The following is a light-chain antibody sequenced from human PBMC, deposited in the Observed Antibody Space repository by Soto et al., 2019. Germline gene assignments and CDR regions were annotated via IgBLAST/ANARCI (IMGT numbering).Light chain of an antibody. Sequence: IQMTQSPSSLSASVGDRVTITCRASQSLSSRLTWYQQKPGEAPKLLIYETSSLHSGVPSRFSGSGSETDFTLTINSLQPEDFATYYSQQSFSLPYTFGQGTKLEIK. J-gene: IGKJ2*01. CDR1: QSLSSR. V-gene: IGKV1-39*01. CDR2: ETS. CDR3: QQSFSLPYT.